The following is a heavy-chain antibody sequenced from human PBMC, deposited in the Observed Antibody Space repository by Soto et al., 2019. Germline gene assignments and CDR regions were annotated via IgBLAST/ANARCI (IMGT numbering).Heavy chain of an antibody. D-gene: IGHD3-3*01. CDR1: GGSISSSSYY. Sequence: SETLSLTCTVYGGSISSSSYYWGWIRQPPGKGLEWIGSIYYSGSTYYNQSLKSRVTISVDTSKNKLSLKLSSVTAAYMAVYYCARVTYYDFWSGNYGMDVWGQGTTVT. CDR2: IYYSGST. CDR3: ARVTYYDFWSGNYGMDV. J-gene: IGHJ6*02. V-gene: IGHV4-39*01.